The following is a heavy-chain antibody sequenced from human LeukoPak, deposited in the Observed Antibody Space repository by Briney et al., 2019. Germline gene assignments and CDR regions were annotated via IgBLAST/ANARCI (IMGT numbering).Heavy chain of an antibody. CDR3: ARNPAERWEPPYFDY. Sequence: GGSLRLSCAVSGFTFSSCSMNWVRQAPGKGLEWVSSISSSSSYIYYADSVKGRFTISRDNAKNSLYLQMNSLRAEDTAVYYCARNPAERWEPPYFDYWGQGTLVTVSS. D-gene: IGHD1-26*01. V-gene: IGHV3-21*01. CDR1: GFTFSSCS. CDR2: ISSSSSYI. J-gene: IGHJ4*02.